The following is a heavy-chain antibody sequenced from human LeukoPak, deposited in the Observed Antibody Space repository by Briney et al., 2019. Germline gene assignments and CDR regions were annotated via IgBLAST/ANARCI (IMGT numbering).Heavy chain of an antibody. CDR1: GESFSGYF. J-gene: IGHJ4*02. CDR3: ARASSGWSRYYFDY. Sequence: SETLSLTCAVYGESFSGYFWTWIRQSPGKGLEWIGDINHSGTTNYNPSVKSRVTISLDTSKNQFSLKLSSVTAADTAVNYCARASSGWSRYYFDYWGQGTLVTVSS. CDR2: INHSGTT. V-gene: IGHV4-34*01. D-gene: IGHD6-19*01.